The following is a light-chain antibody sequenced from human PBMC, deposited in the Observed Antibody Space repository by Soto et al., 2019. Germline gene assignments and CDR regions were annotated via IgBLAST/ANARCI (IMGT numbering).Light chain of an antibody. CDR1: QSVSSSY. J-gene: IGKJ1*01. Sequence: EIVLTQSPGTVSLSPGERATLSCRTSQSVSSSYLAWYQQKPGQAPRLLIYDASSRATGIPDRFSGSGSGTDFTLTISRLEPEDFAVYYCQECGSSRTFGQGTKV. CDR3: QECGSSRT. V-gene: IGKV3-20*01. CDR2: DAS.